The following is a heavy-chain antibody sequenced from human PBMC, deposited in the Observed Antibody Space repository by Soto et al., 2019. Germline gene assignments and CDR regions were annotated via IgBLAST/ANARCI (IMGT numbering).Heavy chain of an antibody. J-gene: IGHJ6*02. CDR2: IGTAGDT. Sequence: HPGGSLRLSCAASGFTFSSYDMHWVRQATGKGLEWVSAIGTAGDTYYPGSVKGRFTISRENAKNSLYLQMNSLRAEDTALYYCAKGRSYYYYYGVDVWGQGTTVTVSS. V-gene: IGHV3-13*04. CDR1: GFTFSSYD. CDR3: AKGRSYYYYYGVDV.